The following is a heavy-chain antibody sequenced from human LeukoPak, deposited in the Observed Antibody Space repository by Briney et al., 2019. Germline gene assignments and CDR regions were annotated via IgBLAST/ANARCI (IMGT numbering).Heavy chain of an antibody. CDR2: INPNSGGT. D-gene: IGHD6-13*01. J-gene: IGHJ4*02. CDR1: GYTFTGYY. Sequence: ASVKVSCTASGYTFTGYYMHWVRQAPGQGLEWMGRINPNSGGTNYAQKFQGRVTMTRDTSISTAYMEVSRLRSDDTAVYYCARGYMAAAGTIDYWGQGTLVTVSS. V-gene: IGHV1-2*06. CDR3: ARGYMAAAGTIDY.